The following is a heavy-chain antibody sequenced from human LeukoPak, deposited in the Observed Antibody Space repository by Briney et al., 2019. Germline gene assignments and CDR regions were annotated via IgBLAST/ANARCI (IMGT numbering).Heavy chain of an antibody. Sequence: GGSLRLSCAASEFTFSSYAMSWVRQAPGKGLEWVSSISAGGTTTDYADSVKGRFTISRDNSRNTLYLQMNNLGAEDTAVYYCAKVVCSSSSCNTNWFDPWGQGTLVTVSS. J-gene: IGHJ5*02. CDR1: EFTFSSYA. D-gene: IGHD2-2*02. V-gene: IGHV3-23*01. CDR3: AKVVCSSSSCNTNWFDP. CDR2: ISAGGTTT.